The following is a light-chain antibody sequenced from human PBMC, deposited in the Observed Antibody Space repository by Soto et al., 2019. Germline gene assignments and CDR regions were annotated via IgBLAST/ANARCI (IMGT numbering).Light chain of an antibody. CDR1: QSSSSW. V-gene: IGKV1-5*01. CDR2: GAS. J-gene: IGKJ2*01. Sequence: DTQMTQSPSTLSASVGDRVTITCRASQSSSSWLAWYQQKPGKAPNLLIYGASRLERGVPSRFSGSGSGTDFSLTISSLRPEDSATYFCLQDYNYPRTFGQGTKLQIK. CDR3: LQDYNYPRT.